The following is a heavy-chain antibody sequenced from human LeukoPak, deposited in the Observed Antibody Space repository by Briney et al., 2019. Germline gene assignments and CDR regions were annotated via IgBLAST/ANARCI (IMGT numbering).Heavy chain of an antibody. J-gene: IGHJ6*02. CDR1: GGSISSYY. CDR3: ARDRPRIAAAGTSYYYGMDV. V-gene: IGHV4-59*01. CDR2: IYYSGST. D-gene: IGHD6-13*01. Sequence: KSSETLSLTCTVSGGSISSYYWSWIRQPPGKGLEWIGYIYYSGSTNYNPSLKSRVTISVDTSKNQFSLKLSSVTAADTAVYYCARDRPRIAAAGTSYYYGMDVWGQGTTVTVSS.